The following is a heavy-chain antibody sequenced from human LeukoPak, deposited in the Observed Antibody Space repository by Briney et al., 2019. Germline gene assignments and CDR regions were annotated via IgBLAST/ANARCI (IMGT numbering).Heavy chain of an antibody. CDR1: GYTFTSYG. D-gene: IGHD3-16*02. Sequence: SVKVSCKASGYTFTSYGISWVRQAPGQGLEWMGRIIPIFGTANYAQKFQGRVTITTDESTSTAYMELGSLRSEDTAVYYCARDRMITFGGVIVTNWFDPWGQGTLVTVSS. V-gene: IGHV1-69*05. CDR2: IIPIFGTA. J-gene: IGHJ5*02. CDR3: ARDRMITFGGVIVTNWFDP.